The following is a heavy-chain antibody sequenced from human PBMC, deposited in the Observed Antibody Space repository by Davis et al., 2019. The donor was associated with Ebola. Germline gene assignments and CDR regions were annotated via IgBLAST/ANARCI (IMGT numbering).Heavy chain of an antibody. CDR1: GGSISSYY. CDR2: IYYSGST. Sequence: SETLSLTCTVSGGSISSYYWSWIRQPPGKGLEWIGYIYYSGSTNYNPSLKSRVTISVDTSKNQFSLKLSSVTAADTAVYYCARIGGYYYDSSGYYYGMDVWGQGTTVTVSS. CDR3: ARIGGYYYDSSGYYYGMDV. V-gene: IGHV4-59*12. D-gene: IGHD3-22*01. J-gene: IGHJ6*02.